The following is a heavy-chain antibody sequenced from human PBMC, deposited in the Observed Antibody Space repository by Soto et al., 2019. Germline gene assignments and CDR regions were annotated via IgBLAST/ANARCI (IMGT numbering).Heavy chain of an antibody. CDR3: AKLSSPVNDIATAGPDY. D-gene: IGHD6-13*01. Sequence: LRGSCAASGFTFTTYALSWVRQAPGTGLEWVSAISCSGGSTYYADPVKGRLTISRDNSKNTLYLQMNSLRVEDTAVYYCAKLSSPVNDIATAGPDYWGQGTLVTVSS. J-gene: IGHJ4*02. CDR2: ISCSGGST. CDR1: GFTFTTYA. V-gene: IGHV3-23*01.